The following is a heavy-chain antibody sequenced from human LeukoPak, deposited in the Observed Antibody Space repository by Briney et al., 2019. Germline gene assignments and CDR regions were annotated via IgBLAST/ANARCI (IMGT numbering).Heavy chain of an antibody. J-gene: IGHJ3*02. CDR2: IRSKANSYAT. CDR3: TRTYYYDSSGYYFAAFDI. Sequence: PGGSLRLACAASEFTFSGSAMNWVRQASGKGLEWVGRIRSKANSYATAYAASVKGRFTISRDDSKNTAYLQMNSLKTEDTAVYYCTRTYYYDSSGYYFAAFDIWGQGTMVTVSS. V-gene: IGHV3-73*01. D-gene: IGHD3-22*01. CDR1: EFTFSGSA.